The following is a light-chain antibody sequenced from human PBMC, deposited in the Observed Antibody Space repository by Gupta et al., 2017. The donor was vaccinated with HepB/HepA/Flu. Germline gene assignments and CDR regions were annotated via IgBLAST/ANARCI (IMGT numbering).Light chain of an antibody. CDR1: SSDVGSYNR. CDR2: EVS. CDR3: SSYTSSSTFVV. Sequence: QSALTQPPSVSGSPGQSVTISCTGTSSDVGSYNRVSWYQQPPGTAPKLMIYEVSNRPSGVPDRFSGSTSGNTASLTISGLQAEDEADYYCSSYTSSSTFVVFGGGTKLTVL. V-gene: IGLV2-18*02. J-gene: IGLJ2*01.